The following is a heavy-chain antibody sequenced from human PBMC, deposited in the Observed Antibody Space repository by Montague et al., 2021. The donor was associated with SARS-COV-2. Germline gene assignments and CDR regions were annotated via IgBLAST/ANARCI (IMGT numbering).Heavy chain of an antibody. CDR2: ISSDGSNK. D-gene: IGHD6-19*01. CDR3: AGAGVQDNGWYLSYFDH. J-gene: IGHJ4*03. CDR1: GFTFTPFS. V-gene: IGHV3-30*04. Sequence: SLRLSCAASGFTFTPFSIYWVRQAPGKGLEWVAVISSDGSNKYFPDSVRGRFTISRDRSLNTVFLQMNTLRPEDTAVYYCAGAGVQDNGWYLSYFDHWGQGTLVTVSS.